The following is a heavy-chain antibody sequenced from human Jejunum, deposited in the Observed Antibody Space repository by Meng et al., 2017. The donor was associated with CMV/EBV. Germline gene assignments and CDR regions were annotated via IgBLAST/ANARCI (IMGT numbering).Heavy chain of an antibody. V-gene: IGHV7-4-1*02. J-gene: IGHJ5*02. CDR1: GYTFSTYT. Sequence: QVELVQSGSELKKPGASVKVYCKASGYTFSTYTINWVRQAHGRGLEWMGWISTNTGTPTYTEGFTGRFVFSLDTSVSTAYLQISSLKAEDTAVYYCARGGNFDPWGQGTLVTVSS. CDR3: ARGGNFDP. D-gene: IGHD2/OR15-2a*01. CDR2: ISTNTGTP.